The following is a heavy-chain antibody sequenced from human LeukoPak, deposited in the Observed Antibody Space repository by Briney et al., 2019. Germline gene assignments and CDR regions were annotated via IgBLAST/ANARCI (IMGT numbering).Heavy chain of an antibody. CDR2: ISYSGTT. V-gene: IGHV4-59*01. J-gene: IGHJ4*02. CDR3: ARGRAYESLLLDY. Sequence: SETLSLTCTVSGGSISSYYWNWIRQPPGKGLEWIGYISYSGTTNYNPSLKSRVTISVDTSKNQFSLKLSSVTAADTAVYYCARGRAYESLLLDYWGQGTLVTVSS. CDR1: GGSISSYY. D-gene: IGHD2-15*01.